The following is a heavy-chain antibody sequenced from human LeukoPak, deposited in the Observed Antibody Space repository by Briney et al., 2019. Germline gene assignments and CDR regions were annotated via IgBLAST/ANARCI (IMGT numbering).Heavy chain of an antibody. CDR1: GFTFSSYS. CDR2: ISSFSGTI. D-gene: IGHD1-14*01. J-gene: IGHJ3*02. CDR3: ARVRLQPRTLLDDAFDI. Sequence: GGSLRLSCAASGFTFSSYSMNWVRQAPGKGLEWVSYISSFSGTIYYADSVKGRFTISRDNAKNSLYLQMNSLRAEDTAVYYCARVRLQPRTLLDDAFDIWGQGTMVTVSS. V-gene: IGHV3-48*01.